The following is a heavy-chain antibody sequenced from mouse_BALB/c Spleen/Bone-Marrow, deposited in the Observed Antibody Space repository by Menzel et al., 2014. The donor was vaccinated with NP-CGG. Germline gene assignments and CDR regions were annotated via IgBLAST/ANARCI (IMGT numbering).Heavy chain of an antibody. D-gene: IGHD2-4*01. V-gene: IGHV1-67*01. CDR2: ISTYSGNT. CDR1: GYTFTDYA. Sequence: QVQLQQSGPELVRPGVSVKISCKGSGYTFTDYAMHWVKQSHAKSLEWIGVISTYSGNTNYNQKFKGKATMTVDKSSSTAYMELARLTSEDSAIYYCARGIYYDSAWFAYWGQGTLGTVSA. CDR3: ARGIYYDSAWFAY. J-gene: IGHJ3*01.